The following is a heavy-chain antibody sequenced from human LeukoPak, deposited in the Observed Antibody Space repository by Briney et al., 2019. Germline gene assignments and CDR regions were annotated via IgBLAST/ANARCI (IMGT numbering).Heavy chain of an antibody. D-gene: IGHD5-24*01. V-gene: IGHV4-39*01. CDR3: ARAQRWLQSLLDY. Sequence: PSETLSLTCTVSGGSISSSSYYRGWIRQPPGKGLEWIGSIYYSGSTYYNPSLKSRVTISVDTSKNQFSLKLSSVTAADTAVYYCARAQRWLQSLLDYWGQGTLVTVSS. CDR2: IYYSGST. J-gene: IGHJ4*02. CDR1: GGSISSSSYY.